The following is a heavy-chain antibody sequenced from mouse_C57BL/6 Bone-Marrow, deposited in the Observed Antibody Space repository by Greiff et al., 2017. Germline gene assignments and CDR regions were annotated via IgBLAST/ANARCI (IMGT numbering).Heavy chain of an antibody. Sequence: QVQLKQPGAELVMPGASVKLSCKASGYTFTSYWMHWVKQRPGQGLEWIGEIDPSDSYTNYNQKFKGKSTLTVDKSSSTAYMQLSSLTSEDAAVYYCAREGTAQATGGFAYWGQGTLVTVSA. D-gene: IGHD3-2*02. J-gene: IGHJ3*01. V-gene: IGHV1-69*01. CDR3: AREGTAQATGGFAY. CDR1: GYTFTSYW. CDR2: IDPSDSYT.